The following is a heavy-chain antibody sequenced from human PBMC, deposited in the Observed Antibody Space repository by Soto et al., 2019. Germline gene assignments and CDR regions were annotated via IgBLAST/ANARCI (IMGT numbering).Heavy chain of an antibody. CDR3: ARGQGQPLLLYYFDY. V-gene: IGHV4-34*01. J-gene: IGHJ4*02. D-gene: IGHD2-21*02. CDR1: GGSFSDYY. CDR2: INHSGST. Sequence: PSETLSLTCAVCGGSFSDYYWSWIRQPPGKGLEWIGEINHSGSTNYNPSLKSRVTISVDTSKNQFSLKLSSVTAADTAVYYCARGQGQPLLLYYFDYWGQGTLVTVSS.